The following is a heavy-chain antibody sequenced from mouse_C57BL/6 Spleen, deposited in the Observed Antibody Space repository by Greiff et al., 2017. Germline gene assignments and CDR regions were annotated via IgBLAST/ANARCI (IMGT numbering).Heavy chain of an antibody. CDR3: ARVNGNYLDY. J-gene: IGHJ2*01. CDR1: GYTFTSYG. CDR2: IYPRSGNT. D-gene: IGHD2-1*01. Sequence: VHLVESGAELARPGASVKLSCKASGYTFTSYGISWVKQRTGQGLEWIGEIYPRSGNTYYNEKFKGKATLTADKSSSTAYMELRSLTSEDSAVYFCARVNGNYLDYWGQGTTLTVSS. V-gene: IGHV1-81*01.